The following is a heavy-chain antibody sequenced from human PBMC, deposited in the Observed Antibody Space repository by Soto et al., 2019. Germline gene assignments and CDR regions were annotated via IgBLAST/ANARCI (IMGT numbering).Heavy chain of an antibody. CDR1: AYSCTSYC. V-gene: IGHV5-51*01. Sequence: PGQSMKISWKGSAYSCTSYCIGWVRQMPGKGLEWMGIIYPGDSDTRYSPSFQGQVTISADKSISTAYLQWSSLKASDTAIYYCARTAAAGKYYYGVDVWGQGTTVTVSS. CDR3: ARTAAAGKYYYGVDV. J-gene: IGHJ6*02. D-gene: IGHD6-13*01. CDR2: IYPGDSDT.